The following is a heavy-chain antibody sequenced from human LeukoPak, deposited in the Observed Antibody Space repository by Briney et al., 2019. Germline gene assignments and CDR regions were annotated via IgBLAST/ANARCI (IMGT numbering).Heavy chain of an antibody. CDR2: INPNSGGT. CDR3: ARDRYSGYDYYYYYGMDV. D-gene: IGHD5-12*01. Sequence: ASVSVSCTASGYTFTGYYMHWVRQAPGQGREWMGWINPNSGGTNYAQKFQGWVTMTRDTSISTAYMELSRLRSDDTAVYYCARDRYSGYDYYYYYGMDVWGQGTTVTVSS. CDR1: GYTFTGYY. J-gene: IGHJ6*02. V-gene: IGHV1-2*04.